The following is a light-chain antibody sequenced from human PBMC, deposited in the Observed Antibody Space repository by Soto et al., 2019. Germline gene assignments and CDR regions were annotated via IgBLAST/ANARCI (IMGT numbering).Light chain of an antibody. Sequence: DIQMTQSPSTLSASVGDRVTITCRASQRISSWLAWYQQKPGKAPKLLIYKASSLESGVPSRFSGSGSGTEFNLTISSLQPDDFATYYYQQYNSYSRAFGQGTKVEIK. V-gene: IGKV1-5*03. CDR1: QRISSW. J-gene: IGKJ1*01. CDR2: KAS. CDR3: QQYNSYSRA.